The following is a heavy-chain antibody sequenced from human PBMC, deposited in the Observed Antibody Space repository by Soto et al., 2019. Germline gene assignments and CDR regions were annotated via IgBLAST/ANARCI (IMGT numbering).Heavy chain of an antibody. CDR3: AAGSPYYDILTGYYAFDI. Sequence: ASVKVSCKASGFTFTSSAVQWVRQARGQRLEWIGWIVVGSGNTNYAQKFQERVTITRDMSTSTAYMELSSLRSEDTAVNYCAAGSPYYDILTGYYAFDIWGQGTMVTVSS. J-gene: IGHJ3*02. CDR1: GFTFTSSA. V-gene: IGHV1-58*01. CDR2: IVVGSGNT. D-gene: IGHD3-9*01.